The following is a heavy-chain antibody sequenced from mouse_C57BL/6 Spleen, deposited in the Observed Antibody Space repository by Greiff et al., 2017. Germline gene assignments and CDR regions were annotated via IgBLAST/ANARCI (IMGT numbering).Heavy chain of an antibody. V-gene: IGHV5-4*01. Sequence: EVHLVESGGGLVKPGGSLKLSCAASGFTFSSYAMSWVRQTPEKRLEWVATISDGGTYTYYPDNVKGRFTISRDNAKNNLYLQMSHLKSEDTAMYYCARSPLYGSSDGWYFDVWGTGTTVTVSS. CDR2: ISDGGTYT. CDR3: ARSPLYGSSDGWYFDV. D-gene: IGHD1-1*01. CDR1: GFTFSSYA. J-gene: IGHJ1*03.